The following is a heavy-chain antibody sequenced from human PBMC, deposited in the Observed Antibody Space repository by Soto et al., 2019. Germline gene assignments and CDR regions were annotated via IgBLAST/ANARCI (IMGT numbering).Heavy chain of an antibody. CDR3: GRDQSGTGYYVDWFDP. Sequence: QVHFVPSGAEVKKPGASVKVSCKASGYTFSGHAINWLRQAPGQRPEWLGWINAGNSKTYYSEKFEGRVTFTRDTVATTVNMELTSLTSEDTAVYYCGRDQSGTGYYVDWFDPWGQGTLVTVSS. D-gene: IGHD3-10*02. CDR1: GYTFSGHA. V-gene: IGHV1-3*01. J-gene: IGHJ5*02. CDR2: INAGNSKT.